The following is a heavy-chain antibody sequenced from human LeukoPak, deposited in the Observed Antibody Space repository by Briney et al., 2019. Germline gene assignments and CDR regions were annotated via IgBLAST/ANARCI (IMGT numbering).Heavy chain of an antibody. CDR3: ARGLLSYSSSWSYAFDI. CDR1: GYTLTELS. J-gene: IGHJ3*02. CDR2: FDPEDGET. Sequence: ASVKVSCKVSGYTLTELSMHWVRQAPGKGLEWMGGFDPEDGETIYAQKFQGRVTITRNTSISTAYMELSSLRSEDTAVYYCARGLLSYSSSWSYAFDIWGQGTMVTVSS. V-gene: IGHV1-24*01. D-gene: IGHD6-13*01.